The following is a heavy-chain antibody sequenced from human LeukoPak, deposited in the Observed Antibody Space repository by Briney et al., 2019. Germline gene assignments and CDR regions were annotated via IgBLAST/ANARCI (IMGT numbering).Heavy chain of an antibody. CDR2: IYHSGST. CDR1: GGSISSGGYS. D-gene: IGHD6-13*01. CDR3: ARHAGGIAAAGTRSFDY. Sequence: SQTLSLTCAVSGGSISSGGYSWSWIRQPPGKGLEWIGYIYHSGSTYYNPSLKSRVTISVDRSKNQFSLKLSSVTAADTAVYYCARHAGGIAAAGTRSFDYWGQGTLVTVSS. V-gene: IGHV4-30-2*01. J-gene: IGHJ4*02.